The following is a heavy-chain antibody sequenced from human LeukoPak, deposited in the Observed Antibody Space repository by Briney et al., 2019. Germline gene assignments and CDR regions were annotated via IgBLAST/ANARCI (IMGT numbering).Heavy chain of an antibody. CDR3: ARGGGYYAIDY. CDR2: LYSDDTT. D-gene: IGHD1-26*01. V-gene: IGHV3-53*01. J-gene: IGHJ4*02. Sequence: PGGSLRLSCAASGFIVNSNYMYWVRQAPGKGLEWVSVLYSDDTTYYADSVKGRFTISRDNSKNTLYLQMNNLRAEDTAVYYCARGGGYYAIDYWGQGTLVTVSS. CDR1: GFIVNSNY.